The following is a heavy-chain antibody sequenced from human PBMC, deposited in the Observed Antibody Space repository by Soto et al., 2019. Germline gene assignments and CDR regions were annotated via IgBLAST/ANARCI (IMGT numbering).Heavy chain of an antibody. V-gene: IGHV3-21*01. D-gene: IGHD2-15*01. Sequence: GGSLRLSCAASGFTFSSYSMNWVRQAPGKGLEWVSSISSSSSYIYYADSVKGRFTISRDNAKNSLYLQMNSLRAEDTAVYYCARDDTVVVAATPVYWGQGTLVTVSS. J-gene: IGHJ4*02. CDR2: ISSSSSYI. CDR3: ARDDTVVVAATPVY. CDR1: GFTFSSYS.